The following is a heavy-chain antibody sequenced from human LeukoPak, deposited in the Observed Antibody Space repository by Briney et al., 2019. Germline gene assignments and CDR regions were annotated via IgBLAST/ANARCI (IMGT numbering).Heavy chain of an antibody. CDR3: ARDPVYSSGWYSQYYFDY. CDR1: GGSFSGYY. Sequence: SETLSLTCAVYGGSFSGYYWSWIRQPPGKGLEWIGEINHSGSTNYNPSLKSRVTISVDKSKNQFSLKLSSVTAADTAVYYCARDPVYSSGWYSQYYFDYWGQGTLVTVSS. V-gene: IGHV4-34*01. CDR2: INHSGST. J-gene: IGHJ4*02. D-gene: IGHD6-19*01.